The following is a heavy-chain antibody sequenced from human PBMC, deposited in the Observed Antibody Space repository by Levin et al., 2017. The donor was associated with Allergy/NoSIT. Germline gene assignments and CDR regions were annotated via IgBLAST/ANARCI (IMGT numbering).Heavy chain of an antibody. CDR3: ARRRESIAARRWFDP. CDR2: IYYSGST. D-gene: IGHD6-6*01. Sequence: PSETLSLTCTVSGGSISSSSYYWGWIRQPPGKGLEWIGSIYYSGSTYYNPSLKSRVTISVDTSKNQFSLKLSSVTAADTAVYYCARRRESIAARRWFDPWGQGTLVTVSS. J-gene: IGHJ5*02. CDR1: GGSISSSSYY. V-gene: IGHV4-39*01.